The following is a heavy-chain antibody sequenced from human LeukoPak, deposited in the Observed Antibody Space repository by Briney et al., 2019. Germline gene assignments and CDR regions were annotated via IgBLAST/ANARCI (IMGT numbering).Heavy chain of an antibody. CDR1: GGSISTYY. CDR3: ARDRSQNWFDP. CDR2: IYTSGST. J-gene: IGHJ5*02. V-gene: IGHV4-4*07. Sequence: SETLSLTCTVSGGSISTYYWSWIRQPAGKGLEWIGRIYTSGSTNYNPSLKSRVTISVDTSKNQFSLKLSSVTAADTAVYYCARDRSQNWFDPWGQGTLVTVSS.